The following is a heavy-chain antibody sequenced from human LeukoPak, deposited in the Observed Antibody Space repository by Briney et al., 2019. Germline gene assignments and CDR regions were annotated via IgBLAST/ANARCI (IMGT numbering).Heavy chain of an antibody. V-gene: IGHV3-30*18. D-gene: IGHD3-10*01. CDR2: ISYDGSNK. Sequence: GGSLRLSCAASGFTFSSYGMHWVRPAPGKGLEWVAVISYDGSNKYYADSVKGRFTISRDNSKNTLYLQMNSLRAEDTAVYYCAKKVLWFGDTKYYGMDVWGKGTTVTVSS. J-gene: IGHJ6*04. CDR1: GFTFSSYG. CDR3: AKKVLWFGDTKYYGMDV.